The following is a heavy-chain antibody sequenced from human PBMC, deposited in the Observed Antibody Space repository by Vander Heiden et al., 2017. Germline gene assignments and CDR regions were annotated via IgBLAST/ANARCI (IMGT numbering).Heavy chain of an antibody. CDR3: ARYGYTSSLYGMDV. D-gene: IGHD6-13*01. CDR2: IYYSGST. V-gene: IGHV4-59*08. Sequence: QVRLQESGPGLVKPSETLSLTCSVSGGSINSYYWSWVRQPPRKGLEWIGYIYYSGSTTYNPSLKRRVTISVDTSKNQFSLKLNSVTAADTAVYYCARYGYTSSLYGMDVWGQGNTVTVSS. J-gene: IGHJ6*02. CDR1: GGSINSYY.